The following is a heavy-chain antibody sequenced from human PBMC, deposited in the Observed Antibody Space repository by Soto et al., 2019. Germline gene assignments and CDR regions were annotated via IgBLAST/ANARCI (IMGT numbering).Heavy chain of an antibody. CDR2: INSDGSRA. D-gene: IGHD1-1*01. CDR3: ASHLDGYYYYYGMDV. V-gene: IGHV3-74*01. Sequence: GSRRLSCAASGVAFSSYWMHWVRQAPGKGLVLFSRINSDGSRASYVDSVKGRCTISRDNGKKTLYLQMNSLRAEDTAVYYCASHLDGYYYYYGMDVWGQG. J-gene: IGHJ6*02. CDR1: GVAFSSYW.